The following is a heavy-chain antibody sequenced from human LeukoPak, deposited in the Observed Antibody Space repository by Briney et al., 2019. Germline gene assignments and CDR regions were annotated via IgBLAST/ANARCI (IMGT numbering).Heavy chain of an antibody. CDR3: ARHDSDYGDNFNY. CDR2: VSYSGST. Sequence: SETLSLTCTVSGGSMSNLWSWIRPHPGKGLGWIGCVSYSGSTIYNPSLKSLITLSLDTSKNQFSLKLTSVTAADTAFYYCARHDSDYGDNFNYWGQGTLVTVSS. D-gene: IGHD4-23*01. V-gene: IGHV4-59*08. CDR1: GGSMSNL. J-gene: IGHJ4*02.